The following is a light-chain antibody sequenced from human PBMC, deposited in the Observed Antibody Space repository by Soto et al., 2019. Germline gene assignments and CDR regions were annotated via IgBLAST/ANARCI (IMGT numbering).Light chain of an antibody. Sequence: QSALTQPASVSGSPGQSITISCTGTSSDVGGYNYASWYQQHPGKAPKLMIYDVSNRPSGVSNRFSGSKSGNTASLTISGLQAEDEADYYGSSYTSSSTLVFGTGTKVTVL. J-gene: IGLJ1*01. CDR3: SSYTSSSTLV. CDR2: DVS. V-gene: IGLV2-14*01. CDR1: SSDVGGYNY.